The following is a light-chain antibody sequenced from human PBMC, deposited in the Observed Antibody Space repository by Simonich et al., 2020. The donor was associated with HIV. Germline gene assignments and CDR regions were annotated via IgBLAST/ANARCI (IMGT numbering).Light chain of an antibody. Sequence: DVVMTQSPLSLPVTLGQPASISCRSSQRLEHSDGTTYLNWFQLRPGQSPRRLIYQGSNRDSGVPDRFSGSGSGTDFTLKISSVEAEDVGVYYCMQRTHWWRTFGQGTKVEIK. CDR1: QRLEHSDGTTY. J-gene: IGKJ1*01. CDR2: QGS. CDR3: MQRTHWWRT. V-gene: IGKV2-30*02.